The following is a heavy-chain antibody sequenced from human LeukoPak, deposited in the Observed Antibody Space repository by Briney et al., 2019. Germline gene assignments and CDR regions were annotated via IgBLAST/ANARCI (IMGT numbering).Heavy chain of an antibody. Sequence: GGSLRLSCAASGFTFSNAWMSWVRQAPGKGLEWVAVLIGSSGATDYADSVKGRFTISRDNSKNTLFLQMNSLRAEDTAIYYCAKGAYDYIEIAYFDYWGQGALVTVSS. CDR1: GFTFSNAW. CDR2: LIGSSGAT. CDR3: AKGAYDYIEIAYFDY. J-gene: IGHJ4*02. V-gene: IGHV3-23*01. D-gene: IGHD5-12*01.